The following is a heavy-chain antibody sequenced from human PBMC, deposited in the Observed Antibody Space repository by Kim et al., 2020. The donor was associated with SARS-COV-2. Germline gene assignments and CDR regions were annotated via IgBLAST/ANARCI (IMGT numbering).Heavy chain of an antibody. D-gene: IGHD3-22*01. V-gene: IGHV4-39*02. Sequence: LKSRGTISVDTSKNQFSLKLSSVTAADTAVYYCAREERITMIVVVTLFDYWGQGTLVTVSS. CDR3: AREERITMIVVVTLFDY. J-gene: IGHJ4*02.